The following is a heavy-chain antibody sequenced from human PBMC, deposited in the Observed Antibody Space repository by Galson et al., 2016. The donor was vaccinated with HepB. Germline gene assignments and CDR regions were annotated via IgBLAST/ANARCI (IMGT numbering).Heavy chain of an antibody. D-gene: IGHD2-15*01. CDR2: VSWDGDAT. CDR1: GFIFDDFT. CDR3: AKDRKGTNVTLAANFDK. V-gene: IGHV3-43*01. Sequence: SLRLSCAASGFIFDDFTMHWVRQVPGKGLQWVALVSWDGDATYYADSVRGRFTISRDNRKNSLFLQMNSLRPEDTAFYFCAKDRKGTNVTLAANFDKWGQGALVTVST. J-gene: IGHJ4*02.